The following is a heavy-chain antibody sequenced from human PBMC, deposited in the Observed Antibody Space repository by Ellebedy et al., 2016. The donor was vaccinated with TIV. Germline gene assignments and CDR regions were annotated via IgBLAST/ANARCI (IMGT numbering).Heavy chain of an antibody. Sequence: GESLKISCKASGYSFSTYWIGWVRQMPGKGLEWMGIIYPGDSDTRNSTSFEGHVTISADESISTAYLHWSSLKASDTAIYYCARLHRDYGDFLDAFDFWGQGTMVTVSS. D-gene: IGHD4-17*01. CDR3: ARLHRDYGDFLDAFDF. J-gene: IGHJ3*01. V-gene: IGHV5-51*01. CDR2: IYPGDSDT. CDR1: GYSFSTYW.